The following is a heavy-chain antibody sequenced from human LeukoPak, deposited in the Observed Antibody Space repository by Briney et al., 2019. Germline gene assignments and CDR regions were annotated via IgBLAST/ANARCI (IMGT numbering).Heavy chain of an antibody. J-gene: IGHJ4*02. V-gene: IGHV4-39*07. CDR3: ARWGPPEVGATRPFDY. D-gene: IGHD1-26*01. Sequence: SETLSLTCTVSGGSISSSSYYWGWIRQPPGKGLEWIGSIYYSGSTYYNPSLKSRVTISVDTSKSQFSLRLNSVTAADTAVYYCARWGPPEVGATRPFDYWGQGTLVTVSS. CDR2: IYYSGST. CDR1: GGSISSSSYY.